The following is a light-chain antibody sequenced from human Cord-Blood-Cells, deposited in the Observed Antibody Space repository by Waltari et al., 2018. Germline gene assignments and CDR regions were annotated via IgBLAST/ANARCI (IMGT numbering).Light chain of an antibody. CDR1: SNEVGGYNS. CDR3: SSYTSSSTLV. V-gene: IGLV2-14*01. CDR2: DVS. J-gene: IGLJ3*02. Sequence: QSALTQTASASGSPGQSITISCTGTSNEVGGYNSVHWYQQHPGKAPKLMIYDVSKRPSGVSNRFSGSKSGNTASLTISGLQAEDEADYYCSSYTSSSTLVFGGGTKLTVL.